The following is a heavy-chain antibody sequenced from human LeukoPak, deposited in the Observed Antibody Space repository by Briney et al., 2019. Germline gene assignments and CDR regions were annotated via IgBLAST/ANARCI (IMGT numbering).Heavy chain of an antibody. J-gene: IGHJ4*02. CDR3: TRRDCGGGSCYLDY. CDR2: IRSKANSYAT. V-gene: IGHV3-73*01. D-gene: IGHD2-15*01. CDR1: GFTFSGSA. Sequence: GGSLRLSCAASGFTFSGSAMRWVRQASGKGLGWVGRIRSKANSYATTYAASVKGRFTISRDDSKNTAYLQMNSLKTEDTAVYYCTRRDCGGGSCYLDYWGQGTLVTVSS.